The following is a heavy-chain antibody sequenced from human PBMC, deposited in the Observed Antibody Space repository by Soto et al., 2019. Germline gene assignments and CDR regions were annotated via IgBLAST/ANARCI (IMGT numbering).Heavy chain of an antibody. CDR3: ARGMTMVRSPGYYYYYGMDV. CDR2: INAGNGDT. D-gene: IGHD3-10*01. CDR1: GYTFTSYP. Sequence: ASVKVSCKASGYTFTSYPMHWVRQAPGQGLEWMGWINAGNGDTKYSQKFQGRVTITRDTSASTAYMELSSLRSEDTAVYYCARGMTMVRSPGYYYYYGMDVWGQGTTVTVSS. V-gene: IGHV1-3*01. J-gene: IGHJ6*02.